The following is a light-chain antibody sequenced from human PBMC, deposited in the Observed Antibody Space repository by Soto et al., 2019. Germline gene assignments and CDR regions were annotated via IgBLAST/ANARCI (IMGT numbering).Light chain of an antibody. Sequence: EIVMTQSPATLSVSPGERATLSCRASQSVSSNLAWYQQKPGQAPRLLIYGASTRATGIPARFSGSRSGTEFTLTISSLQSEYFAVYYCQQYSNWPPYTFGQGTKLEIK. CDR3: QQYSNWPPYT. CDR1: QSVSSN. J-gene: IGKJ2*01. CDR2: GAS. V-gene: IGKV3-15*01.